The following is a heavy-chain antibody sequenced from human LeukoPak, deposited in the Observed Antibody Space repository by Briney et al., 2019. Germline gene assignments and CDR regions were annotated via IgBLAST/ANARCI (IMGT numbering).Heavy chain of an antibody. V-gene: IGHV3-74*01. CDR2: INPDASDT. CDR1: KFTFGSFW. D-gene: IGHD2-15*01. J-gene: IGHJ6*02. Sequence: GGSLRLSCAASKFTFGSFWMNWVRLVPGKGLLWVSRINPDASDTEYADSVKGRFTVSRDNARNTLYLEMRSLSVQDSGLYYCARARNGYSSGLDVWGPGTWVTVSS. CDR3: ARARNGYSSGLDV.